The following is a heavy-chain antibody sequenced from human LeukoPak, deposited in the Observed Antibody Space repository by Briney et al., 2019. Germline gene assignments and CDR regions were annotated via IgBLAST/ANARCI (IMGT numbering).Heavy chain of an antibody. CDR2: IYYSGST. Sequence: SETLSLTCTVSGGSISSYYWSWIRQPPGKGLEWIGYIYYSGSTSYNPSLKSRVTISVDTSKNQFSLKLSSVTAADTAVYYCARHRCSGGSCYPMNWFDPWGQGTLVTVSS. V-gene: IGHV4-59*08. CDR1: GGSISSYY. D-gene: IGHD2-15*01. CDR3: ARHRCSGGSCYPMNWFDP. J-gene: IGHJ5*02.